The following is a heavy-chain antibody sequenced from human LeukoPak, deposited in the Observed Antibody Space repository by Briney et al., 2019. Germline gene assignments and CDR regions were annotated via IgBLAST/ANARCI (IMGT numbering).Heavy chain of an antibody. CDR2: IWYDGSNY. CDR3: ARDTSRDGYNLDC. J-gene: IGHJ4*02. Sequence: GGSLRLSCAASGFTFSSYGMHWVRQAPGKGLEWVAIIWYDGSNYSYADSVKGRFTISRDNPKNTLYLQMNSLRAEDTAVYYCARDTSRDGYNLDCWGQGTLVTVSS. V-gene: IGHV3-33*01. CDR1: GFTFSSYG. D-gene: IGHD5-24*01.